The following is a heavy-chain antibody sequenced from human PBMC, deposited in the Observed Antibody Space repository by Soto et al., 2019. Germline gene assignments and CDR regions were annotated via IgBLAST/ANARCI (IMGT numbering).Heavy chain of an antibody. CDR1: TLNFSNFA. J-gene: IGHJ4*02. D-gene: IGHD2-15*01. V-gene: IGHV3-23*01. CDR2: ISGSDAST. CDR3: AKGGSAGCYSKLDC. Sequence: GGSLRLSCAASTLNFSNFAMTWVRQAPGKGLEWVSVISGSDASTYYTGSVKGRFTISRDNSKNTMYLQMNSLRVEDTAVYYCAKGGSAGCYSKLDCWGQGTLVTVSS.